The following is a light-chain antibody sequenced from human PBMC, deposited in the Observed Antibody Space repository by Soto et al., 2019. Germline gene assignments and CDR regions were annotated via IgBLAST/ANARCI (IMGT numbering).Light chain of an antibody. Sequence: EIVMTQSPATLSVSPGERATLSCRASQSVSSNLAWYQHKPGQAPRLLIFGASTRATGIPARFSGSGSGTEFTLTLSSLQSEDLAVYYCQHYNNWPPWTFGQGTKVEIK. CDR1: QSVSSN. CDR2: GAS. J-gene: IGKJ1*01. CDR3: QHYNNWPPWT. V-gene: IGKV3-15*01.